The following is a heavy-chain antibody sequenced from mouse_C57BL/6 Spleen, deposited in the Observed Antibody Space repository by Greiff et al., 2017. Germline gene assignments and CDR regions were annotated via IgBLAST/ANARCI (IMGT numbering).Heavy chain of an antibody. CDR1: GYSITSGYD. D-gene: IGHD4-1*01. CDR2: ISYSGST. CDR3: ARALDWDLYAMDY. Sequence: EVKLVESGPGMVKPSQSLSLTCTVTGYSITSGYDWRWIRHFPGNKLEWMGYISYSGSTNYNPSLKSRISITHDTSKNHFFLKLNSVTTEDTATYYCARALDWDLYAMDYWGQGTSVTVSS. J-gene: IGHJ4*01. V-gene: IGHV3-1*01.